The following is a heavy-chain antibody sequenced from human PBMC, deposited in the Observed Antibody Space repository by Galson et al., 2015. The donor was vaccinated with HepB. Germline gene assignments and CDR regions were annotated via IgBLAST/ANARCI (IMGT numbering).Heavy chain of an antibody. CDR1: GFTFGDYA. Sequence: SLRLSCAASGFTFGDYAMSWVRQAPGKGLEWVSAISGSGGYTDYADSVKGRFTISRDNSKNTLYLQMNSLRAEDTAVYYCARTGYTHAFDIWGQGTMVTVSS. D-gene: IGHD6-13*01. J-gene: IGHJ3*02. CDR3: ARTGYTHAFDI. CDR2: ISGSGGYT. V-gene: IGHV3-23*01.